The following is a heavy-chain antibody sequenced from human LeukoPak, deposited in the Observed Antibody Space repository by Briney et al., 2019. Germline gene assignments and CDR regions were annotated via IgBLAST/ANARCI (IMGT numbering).Heavy chain of an antibody. J-gene: IGHJ6*03. D-gene: IGHD4/OR15-4a*01. V-gene: IGHV3-23*01. CDR1: GFTFSTYA. CDR2: IGGGGRDT. CDR3: AKNRGANYYNYYMDV. Sequence: GGSLRLSCAASGFTFSTYAISWVRQAPGKGLEWLSTIGGGGRDTFYADSVKGRFTVSRDNSKNTLYLQMSSLRAEDTAVHFCAKNRGANYYNYYMDVWGKGTTVTVSS.